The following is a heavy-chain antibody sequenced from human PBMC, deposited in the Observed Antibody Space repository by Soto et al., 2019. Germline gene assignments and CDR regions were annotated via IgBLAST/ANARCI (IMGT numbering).Heavy chain of an antibody. Sequence: QVQLQESGPGLVKPSQTLSLTCTVSGGSISSADYYWSWIRQPPGKGLEWIGYFHSSGATYKDPSLKRRVTISVDTSKNQISRKLDSVTAADTAVYYCASIWFGDFDYWGHGTLVTVSS. D-gene: IGHD3-10*01. J-gene: IGHJ4*01. CDR2: FHSSGAT. CDR1: GGSISSADYY. V-gene: IGHV4-30-4*01. CDR3: ASIWFGDFDY.